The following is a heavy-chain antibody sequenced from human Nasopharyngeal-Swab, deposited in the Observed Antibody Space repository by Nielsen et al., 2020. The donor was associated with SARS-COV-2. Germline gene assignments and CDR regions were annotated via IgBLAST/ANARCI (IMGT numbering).Heavy chain of an antibody. V-gene: IGHV4-59*01. J-gene: IGHJ6*03. CDR2: IYYSGST. CDR1: GGSISSYY. CDR3: ARGFEYGSGSYYRTYYYYYMDV. Sequence: SETLSLTCTVSGGSISSYYWSWIRQPRGKGLEWIGYIYYSGSTNYNPSLKSRVTISVDTSKNQFSLKLSSVTAADTAVYYCARGFEYGSGSYYRTYYYYYMDVWGKGTTVTVSS. D-gene: IGHD3-10*01.